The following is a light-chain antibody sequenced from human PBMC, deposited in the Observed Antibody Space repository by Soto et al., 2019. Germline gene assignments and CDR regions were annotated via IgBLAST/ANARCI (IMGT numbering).Light chain of an antibody. Sequence: QSVLTQPASVSGSPGQSITISCTGTSDDIGAYDYVSWYQQHPGKAPKLMLYDVFNRPSGVSTRFSGSKSGNTASLTISGLQTEDEAHYYCSSYTSADTSVFGGGTKLTVL. J-gene: IGLJ2*01. V-gene: IGLV2-14*03. CDR2: DVF. CDR3: SSYTSADTSV. CDR1: SDDIGAYDY.